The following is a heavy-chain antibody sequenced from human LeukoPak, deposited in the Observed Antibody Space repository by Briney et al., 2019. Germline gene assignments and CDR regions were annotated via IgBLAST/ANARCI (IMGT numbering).Heavy chain of an antibody. CDR2: INPNSGGT. D-gene: IGHD3-16*02. J-gene: IGHJ4*02. CDR1: GYTFTDYY. CDR3: ARARQRLGELSALDN. Sequence: ASVNVSCTASGYTFTDYYMHWVRQAPGQGLEWMGWINPNSGGTNYAQKFQGRVTMTRDTSINTAYMELTRLRSDDTAVYYCARARQRLGELSALDNWGQGALVTVSS. V-gene: IGHV1-2*02.